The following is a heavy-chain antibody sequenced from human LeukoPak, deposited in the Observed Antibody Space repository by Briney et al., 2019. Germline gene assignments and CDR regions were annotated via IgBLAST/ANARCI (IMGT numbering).Heavy chain of an antibody. D-gene: IGHD2-15*01. J-gene: IGHJ3*02. V-gene: IGHV3-74*01. CDR2: INSDGSST. CDR3: ARGGSGRLSDAFDI. Sequence: AGSLRLSCAASGFTFSSYWMHWVRQDPRKGLVGVSRINSDGSSTSYADSVKGRFTISRDNAKNTLYLQMNSLRAEDTAVYYCARGGSGRLSDAFDIWGQGTMVTVSS. CDR1: GFTFSSYW.